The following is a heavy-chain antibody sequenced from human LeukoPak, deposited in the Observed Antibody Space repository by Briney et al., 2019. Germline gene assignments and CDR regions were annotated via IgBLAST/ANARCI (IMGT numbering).Heavy chain of an antibody. Sequence: PSETLSLTFTVSGGSISSSSYYWGWIRQPPGKGLEWIGSIYYSGSTYYNPSLKSRVTISVDTSKNQFSLKLSSVTAADMAVYYCARDLHGSGSYPDWGQGTLVTVSS. V-gene: IGHV4-39*07. CDR1: GGSISSSSYY. CDR3: ARDLHGSGSYPD. CDR2: IYYSGST. D-gene: IGHD3-10*01. J-gene: IGHJ4*02.